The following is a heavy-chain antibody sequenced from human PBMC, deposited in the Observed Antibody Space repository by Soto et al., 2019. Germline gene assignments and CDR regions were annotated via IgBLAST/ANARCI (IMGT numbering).Heavy chain of an antibody. CDR2: IYWDGDK. J-gene: IGHJ4*02. V-gene: IGHV2-5*02. CDR3: VQTHKWLRFDY. CDR1: GFSLSTSGVG. Sequence: QITLKESGPPLVKPTQTLTLTCTFSGFSLSTSGVGVGWIRQPPGKALEWLALIYWDGDKRYSPSLKSRLTIIKDTSKNQVVLIMTNMDPVDTDTYYCVQTHKWLRFDYWGQGTLVTVSS. D-gene: IGHD5-12*01.